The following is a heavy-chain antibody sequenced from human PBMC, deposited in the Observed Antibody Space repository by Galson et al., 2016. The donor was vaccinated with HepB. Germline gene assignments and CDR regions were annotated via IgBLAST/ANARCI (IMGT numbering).Heavy chain of an antibody. V-gene: IGHV3-48*01. CDR3: ARPYTYYFGSGCYFDVLHYGMDV. Sequence: SLRLSCAASGFRFSDYNMNWVRQAPGRGLEWVAYISASSGTIYYADSVKGRFTISKDNANNSLSLQMNSLRAEETAFYYCARPYTYYFGSGCYFDVLHYGMDVWGQGTAVTVSS. CDR2: ISASSGTI. D-gene: IGHD3-10*01. J-gene: IGHJ6*02. CDR1: GFRFSDYN.